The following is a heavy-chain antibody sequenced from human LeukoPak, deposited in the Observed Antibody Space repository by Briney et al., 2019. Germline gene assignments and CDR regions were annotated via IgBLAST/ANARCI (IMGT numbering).Heavy chain of an antibody. D-gene: IGHD6-13*01. CDR3: ARGVSTWYRIDY. V-gene: IGHV3-30*01. Sequence: PGRSLRLSCVASGFPFSSYSFHWVRQAPGKGLEWVALLSYDGSIKHYADSVKGRFTLSRDNSKGSVYLQMDSLKADDTAVYYCARGVSTWYRIDYWGQGTLVTVSS. CDR1: GFPFSSYS. CDR2: LSYDGSIK. J-gene: IGHJ4*02.